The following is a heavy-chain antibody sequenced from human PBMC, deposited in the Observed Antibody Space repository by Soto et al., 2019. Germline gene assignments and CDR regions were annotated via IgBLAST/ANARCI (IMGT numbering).Heavy chain of an antibody. V-gene: IGHV4-59*01. CDR1: GGSINSYY. Sequence: PSETLSLTCTVSGGSINSYYWNWVRQPPGKGLEWIAYVYETGSTDYNPSLKSRLTISLDTSKNHFSLKLSSVTAADTAVYYCARSSGSFYLNFDYWGQGALVTVSS. J-gene: IGHJ4*02. CDR2: VYETGST. CDR3: ARSSGSFYLNFDY. D-gene: IGHD3-10*01.